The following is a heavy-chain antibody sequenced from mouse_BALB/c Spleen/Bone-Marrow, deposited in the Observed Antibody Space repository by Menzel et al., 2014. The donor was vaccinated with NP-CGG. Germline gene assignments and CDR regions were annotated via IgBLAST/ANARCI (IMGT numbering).Heavy chain of an antibody. D-gene: IGHD1-2*01. V-gene: IGHV1-4*02. CDR1: GYTFTSNT. CDR2: INPSSGYT. J-gene: IGHJ4*01. CDR3: ARDYYGYGYAMDY. Sequence: VQLQESAAELARPGASVKMSCKASGYTFTSNTMHWVKQRPGQGLEWIGYINPSSGYTEYNQKFKDKTTLTADKSSSTAYMEMSSLTSEDSAVYYCARDYYGYGYAMDYWGQGTSVTVSS.